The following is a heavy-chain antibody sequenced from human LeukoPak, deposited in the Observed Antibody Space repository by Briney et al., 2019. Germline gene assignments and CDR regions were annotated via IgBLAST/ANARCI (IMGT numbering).Heavy chain of an antibody. V-gene: IGHV3-33*01. CDR1: GFTFSSYG. D-gene: IGHD6-13*01. CDR3: ARDIAAASSYGMDV. Sequence: GGSLRLSCAASGFTFSSYGMHWVRQAPGKGLEWVAVIWYDGSNKYYADSVKGRFTISRDNPKNTLYLQMNSLRAEDTAVYYCARDIAAASSYGMDVWGQGTTVTVSS. J-gene: IGHJ6*02. CDR2: IWYDGSNK.